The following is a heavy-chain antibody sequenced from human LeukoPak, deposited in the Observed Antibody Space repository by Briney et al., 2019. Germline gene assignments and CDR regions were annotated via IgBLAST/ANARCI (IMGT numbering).Heavy chain of an antibody. D-gene: IGHD3-10*01. CDR3: AKYFASGSYYKLPH. V-gene: IGHV4-39*07. CDR2: MSDSGST. Sequence: SETLSLTCTVSGGSISTRNHYCGWIRQPPGQGLEWIGSMSDSGSTYYNPSLNSRVTISKDTSKNQFFLKVNSMTAADTAVYYCAKYFASGSYYKLPHWGQGTLVTVSS. CDR1: GGSISTRNHY. J-gene: IGHJ1*01.